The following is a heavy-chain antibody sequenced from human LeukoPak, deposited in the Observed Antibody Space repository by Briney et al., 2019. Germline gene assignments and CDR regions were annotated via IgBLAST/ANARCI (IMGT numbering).Heavy chain of an antibody. D-gene: IGHD2-15*01. J-gene: IGHJ4*02. CDR2: ISGSGGST. V-gene: IGHV3-23*01. CDR1: GFTFSSYA. CDR3: AKDLIELSGPPSFDY. Sequence: GGSLRLSCAASGFTFSSYAMSWVRQAPGKGLEWVSAISGSGGSTYYADSVKGRFTISRDNSKNTLYLQMNSLRAEDTAVYYCAKDLIELSGPPSFDYWGQGTLVTVPS.